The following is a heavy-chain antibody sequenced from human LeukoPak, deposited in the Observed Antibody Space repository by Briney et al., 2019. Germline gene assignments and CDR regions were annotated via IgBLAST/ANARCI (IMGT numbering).Heavy chain of an antibody. J-gene: IGHJ4*02. CDR3: ATDKDFWSGLKAY. Sequence: GASVKVSCKVSGYTFTDYYMHWVQQAPAKGLEWMGLVDPEDGETIYAEKFQGRVTITADTSTDTAYMELSSLRSEDTAVYYCATDKDFWSGLKAYWGQGTLVTVSS. V-gene: IGHV1-69-2*01. CDR1: GYTFTDYY. CDR2: VDPEDGET. D-gene: IGHD3-3*01.